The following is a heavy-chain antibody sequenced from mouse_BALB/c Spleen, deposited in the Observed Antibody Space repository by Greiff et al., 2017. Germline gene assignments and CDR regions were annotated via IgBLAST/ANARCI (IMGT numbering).Heavy chain of an antibody. CDR3: TRDLYAMDY. CDR2: IRLKSNNYAT. V-gene: IGHV6-6*02. CDR1: GFTFSNYW. Sequence: EVKLQESGGGLVQPGGSMKLSCVASGFTFSNYWMNWVRQSPEKGLEWVAEIRLKSNNYATHYAESVKGRFTISRDDSKSSVYLQMNNLRAEDTGIYYCTRDLYAMDYWGQGTSVTVSS. J-gene: IGHJ4*01.